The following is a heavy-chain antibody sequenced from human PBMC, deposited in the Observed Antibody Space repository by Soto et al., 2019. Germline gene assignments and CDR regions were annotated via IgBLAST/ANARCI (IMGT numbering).Heavy chain of an antibody. CDR2: ISSTTNYI. J-gene: IGHJ4*02. CDR3: ARESEDLTSNFDY. CDR1: RFTFTRYS. Sequence: PGGSLILSFAASRFTFTRYSMNWVRQAPGKGLEWVSSISSTTNYIYYGDSMKGRFTIPRENAKNSLYLEMNSLRAEDTAVYYCARESEDLTSNFDYWGQGTLVTVSS. V-gene: IGHV3-21*06.